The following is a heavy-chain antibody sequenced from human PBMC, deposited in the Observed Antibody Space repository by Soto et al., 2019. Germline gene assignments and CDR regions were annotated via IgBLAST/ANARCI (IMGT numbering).Heavy chain of an antibody. Sequence: QVQLQESGPGLVKPSETLSLSCFVSGGSISGYFWSWIRQPPGKGLEWIAFMYDSGSTNYNPSLKSRASISFDTAKDQVSLKLNSVNAGDTGGDFFSRGVSSSWPYWGQGTLVTVSS. CDR1: GGSISGYF. D-gene: IGHD6-13*01. CDR3: SRGVSSSWPY. V-gene: IGHV4-59*01. J-gene: IGHJ4*02. CDR2: MYDSGST.